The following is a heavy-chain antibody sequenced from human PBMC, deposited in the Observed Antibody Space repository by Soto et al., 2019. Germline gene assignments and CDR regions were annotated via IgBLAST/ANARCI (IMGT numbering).Heavy chain of an antibody. Sequence: GGSLRLSCAASGFTFSSYGMHWVRQAPGKGLEWVAVISYDGSNKYYADSVKGRFTISRDNSKNTLYLQMNSLRAEDTDVYYCAKDTTLRSSSWYDYWGQGTLVTVSS. CDR1: GFTFSSYG. D-gene: IGHD6-13*01. CDR2: ISYDGSNK. CDR3: AKDTTLRSSSWYDY. V-gene: IGHV3-30*18. J-gene: IGHJ4*02.